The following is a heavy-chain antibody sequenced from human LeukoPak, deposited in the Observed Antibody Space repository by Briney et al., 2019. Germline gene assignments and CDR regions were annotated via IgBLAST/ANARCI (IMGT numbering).Heavy chain of an antibody. CDR3: AKGGNSEYSSSSY. J-gene: IGHJ4*02. D-gene: IGHD6-6*01. V-gene: IGHV4-38-2*01. CDR1: GYSLSSGYY. CDR2: IYHSGST. Sequence: PSETLSLTCAVSGYSLSSGYYWGWIRQPPGKGLEWIGSIYHSGSTYYNPSLKSRVTISVDTSKNQFSLKLNSVTAADTAVYYCAKGGNSEYSSSSYWGQGTLVTVSS.